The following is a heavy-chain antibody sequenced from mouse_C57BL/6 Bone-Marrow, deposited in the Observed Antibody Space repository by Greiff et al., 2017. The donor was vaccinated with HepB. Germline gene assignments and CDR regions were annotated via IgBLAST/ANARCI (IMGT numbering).Heavy chain of an antibody. V-gene: IGHV5-15*01. Sequence: DVQLVESGGGLVQPGGSLKLSCAASGFTFSDYGMAWVRQAPRKGPEWVAFISNLAYSIYYADTVTGRFTISRENAKNTLYLEMSSLRSEDTAMYYCARLELGRFAYWGQGTLVTVSA. CDR2: ISNLAYSI. D-gene: IGHD4-1*01. J-gene: IGHJ3*01. CDR3: ARLELGRFAY. CDR1: GFTFSDYG.